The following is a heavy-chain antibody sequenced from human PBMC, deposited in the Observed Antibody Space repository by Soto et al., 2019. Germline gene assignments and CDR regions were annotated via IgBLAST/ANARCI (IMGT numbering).Heavy chain of an antibody. CDR1: GFSLSSTRMA. Sequence: QITLKESGPTLVKPTQTLTLTCTFSGFSLSSTRMAVGWIRQPPGKALEWLALIYWDGDKRYSPFLKSRLTITKDTSKNQVVLTMSNMDPVDTARYYCAHIVVAGLGYYFEYWGQGTLVTVSS. V-gene: IGHV2-5*02. CDR3: AHIVVAGLGYYFEY. J-gene: IGHJ4*02. CDR2: IYWDGDK. D-gene: IGHD6-19*01.